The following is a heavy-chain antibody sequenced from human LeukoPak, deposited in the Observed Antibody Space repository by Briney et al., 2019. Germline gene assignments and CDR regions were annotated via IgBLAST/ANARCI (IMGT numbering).Heavy chain of an antibody. V-gene: IGHV3-74*01. Sequence: GGSLRLSCAASGFTFSSCWMHWVRQVPGKGLVWVSRINTDGTTTSYADSVKGRFTISRDNAKNTLYLQMNSLRAEDTGVYYCARDFLHGGVWGQGTLVTVSS. J-gene: IGHJ4*02. D-gene: IGHD3-10*01. CDR2: INTDGTTT. CDR1: GFTFSSCW. CDR3: ARDFLHGGV.